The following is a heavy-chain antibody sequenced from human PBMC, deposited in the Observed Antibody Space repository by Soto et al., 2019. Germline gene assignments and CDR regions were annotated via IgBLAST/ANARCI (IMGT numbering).Heavy chain of an antibody. CDR1: GFTFSSYA. CDR3: ARGPFPHGGHEGYYFDY. J-gene: IGHJ4*02. Sequence: QVQLVESGGGVVQPGRSLRLSCAASGFTFSSYAMHWVRQAPGKGLEWVAVISYDGSNKYYADSVKGRFTISRDNSKNTLDLQMNSLRAEDTAVYYCARGPFPHGGHEGYYFDYWGQGTLVTVSS. V-gene: IGHV3-30-3*01. CDR2: ISYDGSNK. D-gene: IGHD3-10*01.